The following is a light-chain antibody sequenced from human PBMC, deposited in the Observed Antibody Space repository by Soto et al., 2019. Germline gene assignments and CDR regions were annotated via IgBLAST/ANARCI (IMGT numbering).Light chain of an antibody. J-gene: IGLJ1*01. Sequence: QSVLTQPASVSGSPGQSVTISCTGTSSDVGAYKYVSWYQKHPGKAPKLMIYGVSNRPSGISDRFSGSKSGNTAFLTISGLQPEDEADYYCSSYTTTNTYVFGTGTKLTVL. CDR3: SSYTTTNTYV. V-gene: IGLV2-14*03. CDR1: SSDVGAYKY. CDR2: GVS.